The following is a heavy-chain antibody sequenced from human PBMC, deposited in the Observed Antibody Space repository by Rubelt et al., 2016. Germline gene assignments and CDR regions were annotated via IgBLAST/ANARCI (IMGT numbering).Heavy chain of an antibody. Sequence: QVQLQQWGAGLLKPSETLSLTCAVYGGSFSGYYWSWIRQPPGKGLEWIGEINHSGSTNYNPSLKRRVTVSVDTSRTQFALKLSAVTAADTAVYYCASRILSIAVAAHFDYWGQGTLVTVSS. V-gene: IGHV4-34*01. CDR2: INHSGST. CDR3: ASRILSIAVAAHFDY. D-gene: IGHD6-19*01. CDR1: GGSFSGYY. J-gene: IGHJ4*02.